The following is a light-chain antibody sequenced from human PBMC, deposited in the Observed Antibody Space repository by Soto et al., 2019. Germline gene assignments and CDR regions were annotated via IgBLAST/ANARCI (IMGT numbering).Light chain of an antibody. V-gene: IGKV3-20*01. Sequence: EIVLTQSPGTLSLSPGERVTRACRASQSISNNHLAWYQQKPGQAPRLLIHGTSNRATGIPDRFSVSGSGTDFTLTISRLEPEDFAVYYCQQYGHSPWTFGQGTKVDIK. J-gene: IGKJ1*01. CDR3: QQYGHSPWT. CDR2: GTS. CDR1: QSISNNH.